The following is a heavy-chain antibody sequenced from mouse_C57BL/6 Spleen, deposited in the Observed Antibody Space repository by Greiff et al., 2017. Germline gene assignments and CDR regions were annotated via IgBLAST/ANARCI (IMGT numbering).Heavy chain of an antibody. Sequence: VQLQQPGAELVRPGSSVKLSCKASGYTFTSYWMHWVKQRPIQGLEWIGNIDPSDSETHYNQKFKDKATLTVDKSSSTAYMQLSSLTSEDSAVYYCARQDSSGYGFDYRGQGTTLTVSS. J-gene: IGHJ2*01. CDR2: IDPSDSET. V-gene: IGHV1-52*01. CDR1: GYTFTSYW. D-gene: IGHD3-2*02. CDR3: ARQDSSGYGFDY.